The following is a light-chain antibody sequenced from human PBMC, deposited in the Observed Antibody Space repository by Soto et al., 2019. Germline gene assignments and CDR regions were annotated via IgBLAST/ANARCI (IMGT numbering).Light chain of an antibody. J-gene: IGLJ7*01. V-gene: IGLV2-14*01. CDR1: SSDVGGYNY. Sequence: QSALTQPASVSGSPGQSITISCTGTSSDVGGYNYVSWYQQHPGKAPKLMIYDVSNRPSGVSNRFSGSKSGNTASLTISGLQAEDEADYYCSSYTSSREGVFGGGTQLTVL. CDR2: DVS. CDR3: SSYTSSREGV.